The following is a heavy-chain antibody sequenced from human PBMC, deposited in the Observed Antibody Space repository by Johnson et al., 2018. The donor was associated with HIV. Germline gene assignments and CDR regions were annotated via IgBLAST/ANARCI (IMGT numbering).Heavy chain of an antibody. V-gene: IGHV3-11*01. CDR1: GFTFSDYY. CDR2: ISSSGSTI. D-gene: IGHD6-13*01. CDR3: AKVDRPGIAAAPLDAFDI. J-gene: IGHJ3*02. Sequence: QMQLVESGGGLVKPGGYLRLSCAASGFTFSDYYMSWIRQAPGKGLEWVSYISSSGSTIYYADSVKGRFTISRDNAKNSLYLQMNSLRAEDTAVYYCAKVDRPGIAAAPLDAFDIWGQGTMVTVSS.